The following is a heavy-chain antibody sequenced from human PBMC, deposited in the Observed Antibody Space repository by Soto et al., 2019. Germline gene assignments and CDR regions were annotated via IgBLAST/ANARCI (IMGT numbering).Heavy chain of an antibody. V-gene: IGHV1-2*04. J-gene: IGHJ4*02. D-gene: IGHD5-18*01. CDR2: INPNSGGT. Sequence: ASVKVSCKASGYTFTGYYMHWVRQAPGQGLEWMGWINPNSGGTNYAQKFQGWVTMTRDTSISTAYMELSRLRSDDTAVYYCAITGYSDGYGFDYWGQGTLVTVSS. CDR3: AITGYSDGYGFDY. CDR1: GYTFTGYY.